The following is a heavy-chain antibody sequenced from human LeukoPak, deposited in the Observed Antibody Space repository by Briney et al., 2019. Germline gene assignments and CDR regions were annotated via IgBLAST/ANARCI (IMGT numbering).Heavy chain of an antibody. D-gene: IGHD6-19*01. V-gene: IGHV3-7*03. CDR1: GFTFSSYW. Sequence: GGSLRLSCAASGFTFSSYWMSWVRQAPGKGLEWVANIKQDGSEKYYVDSVKGRFTISRDNAKNTLYLQMNSLRAEDTAVYYCAKGFSSGWFNDAFDIWGQGTMVTVSS. CDR2: IKQDGSEK. CDR3: AKGFSSGWFNDAFDI. J-gene: IGHJ3*02.